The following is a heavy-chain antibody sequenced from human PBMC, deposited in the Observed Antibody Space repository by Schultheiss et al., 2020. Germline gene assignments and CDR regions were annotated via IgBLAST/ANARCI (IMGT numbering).Heavy chain of an antibody. CDR3: SRDRSGSYYYPDY. J-gene: IGHJ4*02. Sequence: GESLKISCVASGFTFDDHGMSWVRQAPGKGLEWVSSISSSSSYIYYADSVKGRFTISRDNAKNSLYLQMNSLRAEDTAVYYCSRDRSGSYYYPDYWGQGTLVTVSS. D-gene: IGHD1-26*01. CDR1: GFTFDDHG. CDR2: ISSSSSYI. V-gene: IGHV3-21*01.